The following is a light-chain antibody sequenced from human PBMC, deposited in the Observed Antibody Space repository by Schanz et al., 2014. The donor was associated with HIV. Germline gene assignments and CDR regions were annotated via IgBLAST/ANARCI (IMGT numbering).Light chain of an antibody. V-gene: IGKV3-20*01. CDR2: GAS. CDR1: QSVSSSY. Sequence: EIVLTQSPGTLSLSPGERATLSCRASQSVSSSYLAWYQQKPGQAPRLLIYGASSRATGIPDRFSGSGSGTDFTLTISSLQSEDFAVYYCQQYNNWPPLTFGGGTKVEMK. J-gene: IGKJ4*01. CDR3: QQYNNWPPLT.